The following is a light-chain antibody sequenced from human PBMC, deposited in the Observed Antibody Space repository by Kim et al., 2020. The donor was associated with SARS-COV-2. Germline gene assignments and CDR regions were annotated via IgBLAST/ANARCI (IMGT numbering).Light chain of an antibody. CDR3: QVWDSSSDPVV. CDR1: NIGSKS. Sequence: APGKTARITCEGKNIGSKSVHWYQRKPGQAPVLVIYYDSDRPSGIPERFSGSNSGNTATLTISRVEAGDEADYYCQVWDSSSDPVVFGGGTQLTVL. V-gene: IGLV3-21*04. J-gene: IGLJ2*01. CDR2: YDS.